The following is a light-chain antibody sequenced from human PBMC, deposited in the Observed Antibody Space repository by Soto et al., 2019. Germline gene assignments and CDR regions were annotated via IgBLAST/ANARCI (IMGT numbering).Light chain of an antibody. CDR1: QSISTL. V-gene: IGKV1-39*01. Sequence: DIQMTQSPSSLSASVGGRVSVTCRASQSISTLLNWYQQRPGEAPKLLIYAASSLQSGVPSRFSGSGSGADFTLTIGSLQPEDFATYYCPQSYTTPRTFGQGTKVEVK. CDR3: PQSYTTPRT. CDR2: AAS. J-gene: IGKJ1*01.